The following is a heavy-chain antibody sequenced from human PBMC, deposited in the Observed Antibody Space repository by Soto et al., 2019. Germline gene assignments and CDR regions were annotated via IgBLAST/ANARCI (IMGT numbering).Heavy chain of an antibody. CDR3: ASSYYYDSSGYSSLYYYYGMDV. J-gene: IGHJ6*02. CDR1: GYTFTCYA. V-gene: IGHV1-3*01. CDR2: INAGNGNT. Sequence: QVQLVQSGAEVKKPGASVKVSCKASGYTFTCYAMHWVRQAPGQRLEWMGWINAGNGNTKYSQMFQGRVTITRDTSASTAYMELSSLRSEDTAVYYCASSYYYDSSGYSSLYYYYGMDVWGQGTTVTVSS. D-gene: IGHD3-22*01.